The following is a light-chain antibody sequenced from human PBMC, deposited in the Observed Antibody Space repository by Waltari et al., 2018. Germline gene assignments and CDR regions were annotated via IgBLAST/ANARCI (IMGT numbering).Light chain of an antibody. CDR1: PSNLGNNA. CDR2: FDD. V-gene: IGLV1-36*01. Sequence: QSVLTQPPSLSAAPSQRVPISCFGSPSNLGNNAVTWYQQFPGKAPKVLIYFDDLLPSGVSDRFSGSKSGTSASLAISGLQSEDEADYYCAAWDDNLNAVVFGGGTKLTVL. CDR3: AAWDDNLNAVV. J-gene: IGLJ2*01.